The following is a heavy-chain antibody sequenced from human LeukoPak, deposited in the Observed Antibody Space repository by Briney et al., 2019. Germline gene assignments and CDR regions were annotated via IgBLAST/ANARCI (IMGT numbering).Heavy chain of an antibody. Sequence: GGSLRLSCAASGFNFGTYAMGWVRQAPGKGLEWVSAMSASVGNTYYADSVKGRFTISRDSSKNTVYLQMNSPRAEDTAVYYCAKGTPRDGYNSGYFDYWGQGTLVTVSS. D-gene: IGHD5-24*01. CDR3: AKGTPRDGYNSGYFDY. CDR1: GFNFGTYA. V-gene: IGHV3-23*01. J-gene: IGHJ4*02. CDR2: MSASVGNT.